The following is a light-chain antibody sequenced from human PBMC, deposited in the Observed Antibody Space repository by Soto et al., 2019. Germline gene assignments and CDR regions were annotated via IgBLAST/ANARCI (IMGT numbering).Light chain of an antibody. J-gene: IGKJ1*01. CDR1: QSVFNNH. Sequence: EIVLTQSPGTLSLSPGERATLSCRASQSVFNNHIGWYQQKPGQAPRRLIFGASFSATGIPDRFSGSGSGTDFTLTISRLEPEDFAVYYCHQYGSSPTTFGQGTKVEI. V-gene: IGKV3-20*01. CDR2: GAS. CDR3: HQYGSSPTT.